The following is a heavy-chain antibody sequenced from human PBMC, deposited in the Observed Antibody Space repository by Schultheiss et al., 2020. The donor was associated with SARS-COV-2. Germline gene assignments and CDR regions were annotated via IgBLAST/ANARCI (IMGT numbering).Heavy chain of an antibody. D-gene: IGHD3-3*01. CDR2: ISSSGSTI. Sequence: GESLKISCAASGFTFSSYEMNWVRQAPGKGLEWVSYISSSGSTIYYADSVKGRFTISRDNSKNSLYLQMNSLRAEDTALYYCAKDNDFWSGYPYYYGMDVWGQGTTVTVSS. V-gene: IGHV3-48*03. J-gene: IGHJ6*02. CDR3: AKDNDFWSGYPYYYGMDV. CDR1: GFTFSSYE.